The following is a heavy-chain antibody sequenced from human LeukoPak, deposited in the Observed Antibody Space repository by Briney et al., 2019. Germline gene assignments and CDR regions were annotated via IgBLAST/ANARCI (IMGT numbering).Heavy chain of an antibody. J-gene: IGHJ4*02. V-gene: IGHV3-7*05. CDR1: GFTFSSYW. CDR3: ARHIRGSSSSCFDY. CDR2: IKQDGSEE. Sequence: AGSLRLSCAASGFTFSSYWMSWVRQAPGKGLEWVAHIKQDGSEEYYVDPVKGRFTISRDNAKNSLYLQMNSLRAEDTAVYYCARHIRGSSSSCFDYWGQGTLVTVSS. D-gene: IGHD6-6*01.